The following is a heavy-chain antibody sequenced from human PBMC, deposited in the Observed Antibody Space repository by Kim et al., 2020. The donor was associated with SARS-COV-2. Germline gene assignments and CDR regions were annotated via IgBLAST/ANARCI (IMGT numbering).Heavy chain of an antibody. CDR2: INHSGST. CDR3: ARTSRRYCSGGSCYSWFDP. J-gene: IGHJ5*02. V-gene: IGHV4-34*01. CDR1: GGSFSGYY. D-gene: IGHD2-15*01. Sequence: SETLSLTCAVYGGSFSGYYWSWIRQPPGKGLEWIGEINHSGSTNYNPSLKSRVTISVDTSKNQFSLKLSAVTAADTAVYYCARTSRRYCSGGSCYSWFDPWGQRTLVTVSS.